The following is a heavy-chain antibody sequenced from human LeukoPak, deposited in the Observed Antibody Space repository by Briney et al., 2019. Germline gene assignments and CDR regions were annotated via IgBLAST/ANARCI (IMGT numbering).Heavy chain of an antibody. Sequence: SETLSLTCTVSGGSLSGHYWSWIRQPPGKRLEWIGYVSYTGRTKYNPSLQSRVTISVDTSKNQFSLKLSSVTAADTAVYYCARDLYYYDSSGHYFDYWGQGTLVTVSS. CDR2: VSYTGRT. CDR3: ARDLYYYDSSGHYFDY. J-gene: IGHJ4*02. D-gene: IGHD3-22*01. CDR1: GGSLSGHY. V-gene: IGHV4-59*11.